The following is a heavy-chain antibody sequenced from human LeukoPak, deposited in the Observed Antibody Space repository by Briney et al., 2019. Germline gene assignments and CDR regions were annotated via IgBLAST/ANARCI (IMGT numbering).Heavy chain of an antibody. CDR2: ISSSSSYI. D-gene: IGHD2-15*01. CDR1: GFTFSSYS. CDR3: ARDIVVVVAATRGGFDY. Sequence: GGSLRLSCAASGFTFSSYSMNWVRQAPGNGLEWVSSISSSSSYIYYADSVTGRFTISRDNAKNSLYLQMNSLRAEDTAVYYCARDIVVVVAATRGGFDYWGQGTLVTVSS. J-gene: IGHJ4*02. V-gene: IGHV3-21*01.